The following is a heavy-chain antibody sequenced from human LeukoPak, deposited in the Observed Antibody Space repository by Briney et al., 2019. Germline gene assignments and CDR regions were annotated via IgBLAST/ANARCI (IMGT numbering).Heavy chain of an antibody. CDR1: GGTFSTYA. D-gene: IGHD2-2*01. V-gene: IGHV1-69*01. CDR2: IIPIFGTA. CDR3: ARAAYCSSTSCPDY. Sequence: SVKVSCKASGGTFSTYAINWVRQAPGQGLEWMGGIIPIFGTAIYAQKFQGRVTITADESTSTAYMELRSLRSDDTAVYYCARAAYCSSTSCPDYWGQGTLVTVSS. J-gene: IGHJ4*02.